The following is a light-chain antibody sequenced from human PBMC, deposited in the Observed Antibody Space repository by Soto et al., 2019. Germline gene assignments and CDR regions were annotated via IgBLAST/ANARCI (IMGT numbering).Light chain of an antibody. CDR1: QSVSKN. J-gene: IGKJ5*01. Sequence: EIVMTQSPATLSVSPGGSATLSCRASQSVSKNLAWYQQKPGQTPRLLIHGASTRATGIPARFSGSGSGTEFTLSISSLQSEDFAVYYCQQYNDWPPITFGQGTRLEIK. CDR3: QQYNDWPPIT. CDR2: GAS. V-gene: IGKV3-15*01.